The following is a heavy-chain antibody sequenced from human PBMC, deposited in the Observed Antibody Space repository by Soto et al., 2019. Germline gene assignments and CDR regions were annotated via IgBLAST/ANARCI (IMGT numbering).Heavy chain of an antibody. Sequence: GGSLRLSCATSGFTFSRYGIHWVRQAPGKGLEWVAVTSHDGTNKYYTDSVKGRFIISRDNSKNTLYLEMNSLRAEDTAVYYCAKETAATIRPTRIYYYYGLDVWGQGTTVTVSS. J-gene: IGHJ6*02. D-gene: IGHD5-12*01. V-gene: IGHV3-30*18. CDR1: GFTFSRYG. CDR2: TSHDGTNK. CDR3: AKETAATIRPTRIYYYYGLDV.